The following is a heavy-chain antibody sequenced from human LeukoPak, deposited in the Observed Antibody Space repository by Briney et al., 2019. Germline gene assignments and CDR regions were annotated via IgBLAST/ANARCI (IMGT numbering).Heavy chain of an antibody. J-gene: IGHJ6*02. V-gene: IGHV3-48*03. D-gene: IGHD3-10*01. Sequence: GGSLRLSCAASGFTFSSYEMNWVRQAPGKGLEWVSYISSSGSTIYHADSVKGRFTISRDNAKNSLYLQMNSLRAEDTAVYYCARVSPYGSGSYTYYYYYYGMDVWGQGTTVTVSS. CDR3: ARVSPYGSGSYTYYYYYYGMDV. CDR2: ISSSGSTI. CDR1: GFTFSSYE.